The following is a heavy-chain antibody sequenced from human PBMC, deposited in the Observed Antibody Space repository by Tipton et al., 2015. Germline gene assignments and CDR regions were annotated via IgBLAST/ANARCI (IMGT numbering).Heavy chain of an antibody. CDR3: ACQDYDSLTRDYQTVDY. D-gene: IGHD3-9*01. Sequence: TLSLTCDVSGYSISSGYYWSWIRQPPGKGLEWIGEINHSGSTNYNPSLKSRVTISVDTSKNQFSLKLTSVTAADTAVYYCACQDYDSLTRDYQTVDYWGQGTLVTVSS. J-gene: IGHJ4*02. CDR1: GYSISSGYY. V-gene: IGHV4-38-2*01. CDR2: INHSGST.